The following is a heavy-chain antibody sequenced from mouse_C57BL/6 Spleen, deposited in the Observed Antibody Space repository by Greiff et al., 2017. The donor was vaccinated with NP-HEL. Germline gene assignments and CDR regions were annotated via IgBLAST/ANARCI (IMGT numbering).Heavy chain of an antibody. Sequence: EVQLVESGGDLVKPGGSLKLSCAASGLTFSSYGMSWVRQTPDKRLEWVATISSGGSYTYYPDSVKGRFTISRDNAKNTLYLQLSSLKSEDTAMYYCAIITTVVATSPGFAYWGQGTLVTVSA. V-gene: IGHV5-6*01. D-gene: IGHD1-1*01. CDR1: GLTFSSYG. CDR2: ISSGGSYT. CDR3: AIITTVVATSPGFAY. J-gene: IGHJ3*01.